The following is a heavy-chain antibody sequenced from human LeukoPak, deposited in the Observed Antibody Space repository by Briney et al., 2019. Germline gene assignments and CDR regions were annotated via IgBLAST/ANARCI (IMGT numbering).Heavy chain of an antibody. CDR3: ARDQWIAPPAGKPVDY. V-gene: IGHV1-8*01. J-gene: IGHJ4*02. D-gene: IGHD5-12*01. CDR1: GYTFTSYD. Sequence: PLASVKVSCKASGYTFTSYDINWVRQATGQGLEWMGWMNPSSGNTGYAQKFQGRITMTRNTSINTAYMELSSLRSEDTAVYYCARDQWIAPPAGKPVDYWGQGTLVTVSS. CDR2: MNPSSGNT.